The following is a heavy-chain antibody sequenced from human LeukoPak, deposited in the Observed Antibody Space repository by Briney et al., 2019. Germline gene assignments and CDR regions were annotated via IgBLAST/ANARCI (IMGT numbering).Heavy chain of an antibody. V-gene: IGHV1-2*02. CDR2: INPNSGGT. D-gene: IGHD1-26*01. CDR3: ARDRVGITGNWFDP. CDR1: GHTFTGYY. Sequence: GASVKVSCKASGHTFTGYYIHWVRQAPGQGLEWMGWINPNSGGTNYAQNLQDRLNLTRDTSTGTVYMELRGLRSDDTAVYYCARDRVGITGNWFDPWGQGTLVTVSS. J-gene: IGHJ5*02.